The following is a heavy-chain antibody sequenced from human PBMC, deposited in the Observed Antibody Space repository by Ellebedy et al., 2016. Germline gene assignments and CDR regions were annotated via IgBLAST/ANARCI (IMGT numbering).Heavy chain of an antibody. V-gene: IGHV3-30-3*01. D-gene: IGHD6-19*01. Sequence: GGSLRLSCAASGFTFSSYAMHWVRQAPGKGLEWVAVISYDGSNKYYADSVKGRFTISRDNSKNTLYLQMNSLRAEDTAVYYCARAPLVAVAGYYYYYGMDVWGQGTTVTVSS. J-gene: IGHJ6*02. CDR1: GFTFSSYA. CDR2: ISYDGSNK. CDR3: ARAPLVAVAGYYYYYGMDV.